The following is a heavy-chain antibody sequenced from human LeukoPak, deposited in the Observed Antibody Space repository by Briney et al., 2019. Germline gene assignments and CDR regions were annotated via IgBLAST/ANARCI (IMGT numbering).Heavy chain of an antibody. CDR2: IKAKAHGGTI. J-gene: IGHJ4*02. CDR1: GFTFINAW. D-gene: IGHD1-26*01. V-gene: IGHV3-15*01. Sequence: GGSLRLSCAASGFTFINAWMAWVRQAPGKGLEWVGRIKAKAHGGTIEYAAPVKGRFTILRDDSKNTPYLQMNSLKTEDTAVYYCTTDGVGVEGATYDNWGQGTLVSVSS. CDR3: TTDGVGVEGATYDN.